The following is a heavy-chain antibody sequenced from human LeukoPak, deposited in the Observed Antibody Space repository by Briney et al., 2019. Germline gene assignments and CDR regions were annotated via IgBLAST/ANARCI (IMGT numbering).Heavy chain of an antibody. V-gene: IGHV3-74*01. CDR1: GFTFSSHW. CDR3: ARDSIRSSGSSDY. Sequence: GGSLRLSCAASGFTFSSHWMHWVRQAPGKGLVWVSRINSDGSSTSYADSVKGRFTVSRDNAKNTLYLQMNSLRVEDTAVYYCARDSIRSSGSSDYWGQGTLVTVSS. D-gene: IGHD1-26*01. J-gene: IGHJ4*02. CDR2: INSDGSST.